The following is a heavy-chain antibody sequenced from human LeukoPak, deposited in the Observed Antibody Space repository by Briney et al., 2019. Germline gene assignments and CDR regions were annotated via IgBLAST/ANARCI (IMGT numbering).Heavy chain of an antibody. CDR3: ARDTGRYSSGWFDY. V-gene: IGHV3-66*01. CDR1: GFTVSSNY. Sequence: PGGSLRLSCAASGFTVSSNYLSCVRQAPGKGLEWVSVIYSGGSTYYADSLKGRFTISRDNSKNTLYPQMNSLRAEDTAVYYCARDTGRYSSGWFDYWGQGTLVTVSS. D-gene: IGHD6-19*01. J-gene: IGHJ4*02. CDR2: IYSGGST.